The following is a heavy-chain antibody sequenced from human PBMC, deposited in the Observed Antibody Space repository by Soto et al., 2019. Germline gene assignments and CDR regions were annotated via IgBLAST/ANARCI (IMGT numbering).Heavy chain of an antibody. J-gene: IGHJ6*03. CDR2: ISSSSSYI. V-gene: IGHV3-21*01. D-gene: IGHD2-15*01. CDR3: ARGYCSGGSCYSYYYYYMDV. Sequence: EVQLVESGGGLVKPGGSLRLSCAASGFTFSSYSMNWVRQAPGKGLEWVSSISSSSSYIYYADSVKGRFTISRDNAKNSLYLQMNSLRAEDTAVYYCARGYCSGGSCYSYYYYYMDVWGKGTTVTVSS. CDR1: GFTFSSYS.